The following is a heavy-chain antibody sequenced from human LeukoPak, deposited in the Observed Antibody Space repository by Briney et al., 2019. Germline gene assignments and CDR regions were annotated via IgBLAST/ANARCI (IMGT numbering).Heavy chain of an antibody. CDR2: ISSSSSTI. V-gene: IGHV3-48*04. D-gene: IGHD3-10*01. Sequence: GGSLRLSCAASGFTFSSYSMNSVRQAPGKGLEWVSYISSSSSTIYYADSVKGRFTISRDNAKNSLYLQMNSLRAEDTAVYYCARIPYYGSENNYDYWGQGTLVTVSS. CDR1: GFTFSSYS. J-gene: IGHJ4*02. CDR3: ARIPYYGSENNYDY.